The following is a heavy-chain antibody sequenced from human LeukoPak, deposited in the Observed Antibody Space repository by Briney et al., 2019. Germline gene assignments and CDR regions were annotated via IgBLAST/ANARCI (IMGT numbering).Heavy chain of an antibody. J-gene: IGHJ4*02. CDR1: GYTFTELS. Sequence: ASVKVSCKVSGYTFTELSMHWVRQAPGKGLEWMGIINPSGGSTSYAQKFQGRVTMTRDMSTSTVYMELSSLRSEDTAVYYCARVGDYGDSWGQGTLVTVSS. CDR3: ARVGDYGDS. CDR2: INPSGGST. V-gene: IGHV1-46*01.